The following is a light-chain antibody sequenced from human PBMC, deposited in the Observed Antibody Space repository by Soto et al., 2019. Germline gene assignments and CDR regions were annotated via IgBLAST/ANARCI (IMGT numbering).Light chain of an antibody. V-gene: IGKV1-5*03. J-gene: IGKJ2*01. Sequence: DIPMNQSPSTLSASVGDRVTITCRASQSISSWLAWYQQKPGKAPKLLIYKASRLETGVPSRFSGSGSETEFILTISSLQPDDFAIYYCQQYDSYPYTFGQGTKLEIK. CDR2: KAS. CDR1: QSISSW. CDR3: QQYDSYPYT.